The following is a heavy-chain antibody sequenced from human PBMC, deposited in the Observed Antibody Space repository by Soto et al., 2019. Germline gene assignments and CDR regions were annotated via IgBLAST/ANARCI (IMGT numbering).Heavy chain of an antibody. V-gene: IGHV1-18*01. J-gene: IGHJ4*02. CDR2: ISAYNGNT. CDR1: GYTFTSYG. Sequence: QVQLVQSGAEVKKPGASVKVSCKASGYTFTSYGISWVRQAPGQGLEWMGWISAYNGNTNYAQKLQGRVTMTTDTSTSTAYMELRSLRSDDTDVYYCARDRAINYYDSSPPDYWGQGTLVTVSS. D-gene: IGHD3-22*01. CDR3: ARDRAINYYDSSPPDY.